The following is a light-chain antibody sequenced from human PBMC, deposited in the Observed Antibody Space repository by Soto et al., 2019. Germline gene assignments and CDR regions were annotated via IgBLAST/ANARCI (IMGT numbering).Light chain of an antibody. Sequence: DIVMTQSPDSLAVSLGERATINCKSSQSVLYSSNNKNYLAWYQQKPGQPPKLVIYWASTRESGVPDRFSGSGSGTDFTLTISSLQVEDVAVYYCQQYYSTPFTFGPGTKVDIK. CDR1: QSVLYSSNNKNY. CDR2: WAS. V-gene: IGKV4-1*01. J-gene: IGKJ3*01. CDR3: QQYYSTPFT.